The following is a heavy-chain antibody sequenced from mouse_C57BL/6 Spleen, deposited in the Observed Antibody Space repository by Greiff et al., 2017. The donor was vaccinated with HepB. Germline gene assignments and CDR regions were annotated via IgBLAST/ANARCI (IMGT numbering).Heavy chain of an antibody. CDR1: GFTFSDYG. CDR2: ISSGSSTI. CDR3: ARRTAAQATYYAMDY. D-gene: IGHD3-2*02. V-gene: IGHV5-17*01. Sequence: EVHLVESGGGLVKPGGSLKLSCAASGFTFSDYGMHWVRQAPEKGLEWVAYISSGSSTIYYADTVKGRFTISRDNAKNTLFLQMTSLRSEDTAMYYCARRTAAQATYYAMDYWGQGTSVTVSS. J-gene: IGHJ4*01.